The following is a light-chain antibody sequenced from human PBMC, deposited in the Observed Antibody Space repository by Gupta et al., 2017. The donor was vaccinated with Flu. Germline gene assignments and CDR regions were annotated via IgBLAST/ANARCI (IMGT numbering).Light chain of an antibody. J-gene: IGKJ1*01. Sequence: DIVMTQSPDSLAVSLGERATINCKSSQSVLYSSNNKNYLAWYQQKPGQPPKLLIYWASTRESGVPDRFSGSGSGTDFTLTISSLQAEDVAVYYCQQDVSTPRTFGQGTKVEIK. CDR3: QQDVSTPRT. V-gene: IGKV4-1*01. CDR1: QSVLYSSNNKNY. CDR2: WAS.